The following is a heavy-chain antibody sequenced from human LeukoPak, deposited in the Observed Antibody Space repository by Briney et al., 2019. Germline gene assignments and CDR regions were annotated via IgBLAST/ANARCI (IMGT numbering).Heavy chain of an antibody. CDR1: GFSFSDYY. Sequence: GGSLRLSCAASGFSFSDYYMSWIRQAPGKGLEWISYISSGETIINYADSVKGRFTISRDDSSNTVHLQMKSLRVEDTAVYYCARSRDVWFGELASWGQGTLVTVSS. V-gene: IGHV3-11*01. D-gene: IGHD3-10*01. CDR2: ISSGETII. CDR3: ARSRDVWFGELAS. J-gene: IGHJ5*02.